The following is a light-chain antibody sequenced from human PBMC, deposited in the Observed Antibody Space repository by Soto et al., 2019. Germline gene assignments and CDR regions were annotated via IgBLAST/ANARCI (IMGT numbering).Light chain of an antibody. Sequence: EIVLTQSPGTLSLSPGERATLSCRASQSVPSTYLAWYQQKPGQAPRLLIYGASTRAPGIPPRFSGSGSGTDFTLTISRVDPDDFAVYYCQQRMNWPLTFGGGTKVDIK. V-gene: IGKV3D-20*02. J-gene: IGKJ4*01. CDR2: GAS. CDR3: QQRMNWPLT. CDR1: QSVPSTY.